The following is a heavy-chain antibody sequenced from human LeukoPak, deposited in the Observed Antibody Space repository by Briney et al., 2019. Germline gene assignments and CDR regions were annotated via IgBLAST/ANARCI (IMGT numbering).Heavy chain of an antibody. V-gene: IGHV3-64*01. Sequence: PGGSLRLSCAASGFTFSSYAMHWVRQAPGKGLEYVSAISSNGGSTYYANSVKGRFTISRDNSKNTLYLQMGSLRAEDMAVYYCAGKIAAAAGAFDIWGQGTMVTVSS. CDR2: ISSNGGST. J-gene: IGHJ3*02. CDR3: AGKIAAAAGAFDI. CDR1: GFTFSSYA. D-gene: IGHD6-13*01.